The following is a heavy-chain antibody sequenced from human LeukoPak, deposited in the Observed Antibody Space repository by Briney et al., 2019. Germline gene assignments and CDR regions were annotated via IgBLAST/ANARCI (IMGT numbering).Heavy chain of an antibody. V-gene: IGHV3-23*01. CDR3: AKRSYYDSSVYYPSYFDY. Sequence: GGSLRLSCAASGFTFSSYAMSWVRQAPGKGLEWVSAISGSGGSTYYADSVRGRFTISRDNSKNTLYLQMNSLRAEDTAVYYCAKRSYYDSSVYYPSYFDYWGQEPLVTFSS. CDR2: ISGSGGST. CDR1: GFTFSSYA. J-gene: IGHJ4*02. D-gene: IGHD3-22*01.